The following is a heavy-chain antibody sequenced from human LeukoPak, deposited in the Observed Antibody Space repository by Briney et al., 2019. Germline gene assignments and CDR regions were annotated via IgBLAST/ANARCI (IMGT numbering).Heavy chain of an antibody. J-gene: IGHJ6*03. CDR1: GFTFSSYG. V-gene: IGHV3-48*01. D-gene: IGHD3-10*01. CDR3: AREGTYGAGDHYHYYMDV. Sequence: PGGSLRLSCVASGFTFSSYGMNWVRQAPGKGLEWVSYIRSSGTTIYSAASVKGRFTISRDNAKNSLYLQMNSLRAEDTAVYYCAREGTYGAGDHYHYYMDVWGRGTTVTVSS. CDR2: IRSSGTTI.